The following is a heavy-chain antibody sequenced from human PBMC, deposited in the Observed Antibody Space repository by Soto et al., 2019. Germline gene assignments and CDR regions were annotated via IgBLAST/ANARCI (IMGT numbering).Heavy chain of an antibody. CDR3: GRDWVWFGAHPIDN. D-gene: IGHD3-10*01. CDR2: ISYDGSIE. CDR1: GFTFSNYG. V-gene: IGHV3-30*03. J-gene: IGHJ4*02. Sequence: QVQLVESGGGVVQPGRSLRLSCAASGFTFSNYGMHWVRQAPGKGLDWVAVISYDGSIEYYSESVKGRFTMSSDNSANTVYLQMNSLRTEDTAVYFCGRDWVWFGAHPIDNWGQGTLVTVSS.